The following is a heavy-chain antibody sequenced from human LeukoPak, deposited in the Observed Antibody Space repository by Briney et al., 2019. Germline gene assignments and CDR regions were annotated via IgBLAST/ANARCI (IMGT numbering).Heavy chain of an antibody. J-gene: IGHJ5*02. V-gene: IGHV1-2*02. Sequence: GASVKVSCKASGYTFTGYYMHWVRQAPGQGLEWMGWINPNSGGTNYAQKFQGRVTMTRDTSIRTAYMELSRLRSDDTAVYYCARDSEKHSSGWYLHCWFDPWGQGTLVTVSS. CDR1: GYTFTGYY. CDR3: ARDSEKHSSGWYLHCWFDP. CDR2: INPNSGGT. D-gene: IGHD6-19*01.